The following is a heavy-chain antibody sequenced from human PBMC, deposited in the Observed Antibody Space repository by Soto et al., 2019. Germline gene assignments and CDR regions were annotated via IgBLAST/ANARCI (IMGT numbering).Heavy chain of an antibody. D-gene: IGHD4-17*01. CDR2: ITGSGGRT. CDR1: GFTFSSYA. V-gene: IGHV3-23*04. CDR3: AKDTRYGDYVRWFDS. Sequence: EVHLVESGGGLVQPGGSLILSCAASGFTFSSYAMTWVRQAPGRGLEGVSGITGSGGRTYYADAVKGWFTISRDNSKNTLYLKMNSLRAEDTAVYYCAKDTRYGDYVRWFDSWGQGTLVTVSS. J-gene: IGHJ5*01.